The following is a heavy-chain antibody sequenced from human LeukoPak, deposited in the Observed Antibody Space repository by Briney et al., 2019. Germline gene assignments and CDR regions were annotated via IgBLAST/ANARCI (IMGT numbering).Heavy chain of an antibody. CDR3: ARGHTMIVVVSDY. Sequence: ASVKVSCKASGYTFTSYAMNWVRQAPGQGLEWMGWINPNSGGTNYAQKFQGRVTMTRDTSISTAYMELSRLRSDDTAVYYCARGHTMIVVVSDYWGQGTLVTVSS. CDR2: INPNSGGT. CDR1: GYTFTSYA. J-gene: IGHJ4*02. V-gene: IGHV1-2*02. D-gene: IGHD3-22*01.